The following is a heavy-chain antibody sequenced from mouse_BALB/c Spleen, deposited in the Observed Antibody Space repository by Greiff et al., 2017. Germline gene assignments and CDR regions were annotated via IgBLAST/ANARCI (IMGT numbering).Heavy chain of an antibody. Sequence: EVKLVESGGDLVKPGGSLKLSCAASGFTFSSYGMSWVRQTPDKRLEWVATISSGGSYTYSPDSVKGRFTISRDNAKNTLYLQMSSLKSEDTAMYYCARQGNDYVWFAYWGQGTLVTVAA. CDR1: GFTFSSYG. CDR2: ISSGGSYT. J-gene: IGHJ3*01. CDR3: ARQGNDYVWFAY. V-gene: IGHV5-6*01. D-gene: IGHD2-4*01.